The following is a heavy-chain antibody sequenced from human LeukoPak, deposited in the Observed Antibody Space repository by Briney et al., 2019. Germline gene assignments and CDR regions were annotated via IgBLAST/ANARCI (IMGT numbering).Heavy chain of an antibody. CDR2: ISGSGGST. Sequence: GGSPRLSCAASGFTFSSYAMSWVRQAPGKGLEWVSAISGSGGSTYYADSVKGRFTISRDNSKNTLYLQMNSLRAEDTAVYYCAKYEIGVVIHPFDYWGQGTLVTVSS. J-gene: IGHJ4*02. V-gene: IGHV3-23*01. D-gene: IGHD3-3*01. CDR3: AKYEIGVVIHPFDY. CDR1: GFTFSSYA.